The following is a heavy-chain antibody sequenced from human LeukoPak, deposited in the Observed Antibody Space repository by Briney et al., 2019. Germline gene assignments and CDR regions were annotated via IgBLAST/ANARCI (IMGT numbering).Heavy chain of an antibody. CDR1: GGSISSDYH. Sequence: SETLSLTCTVSGGSISSDYHWGWVRQPPGKGLEWIGTISYSGNTDYNPSLRSRVTISVDTSNNQFSLRLGSVTAADTAVYHCARHCCSGPAKRVFDIWGQGTMVTVSS. D-gene: IGHD2-15*01. CDR2: ISYSGNT. J-gene: IGHJ3*02. V-gene: IGHV4-39*01. CDR3: ARHCCSGPAKRVFDI.